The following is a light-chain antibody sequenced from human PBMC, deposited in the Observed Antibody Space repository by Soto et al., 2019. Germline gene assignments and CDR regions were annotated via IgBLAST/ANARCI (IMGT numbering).Light chain of an antibody. CDR3: QQYGSTLWT. Sequence: LRKSKSDRSCTAEEKSAVFGGASQSVSSYLDWYQQKPGQAPRLLIYDASNRATGTPARFSGSGSGTDFTLTISSLEPEDFAVYYCQQYGSTLWTFCQRAKVDI. CDR2: DAS. J-gene: IGKJ1*01. V-gene: IGKV3-11*01. CDR1: QSVSSY.